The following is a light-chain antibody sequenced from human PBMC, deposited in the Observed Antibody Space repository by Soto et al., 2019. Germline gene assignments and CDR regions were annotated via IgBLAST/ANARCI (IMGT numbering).Light chain of an antibody. J-gene: IGKJ1*01. CDR3: QQTSSIPWT. CDR1: QSMTTF. CDR2: AAS. Sequence: DIQMTQSPSSLSASVGDRVTITCRASQSMTTFLNWYQQKPGKAPKLLIYAASSLQSGVPSRFSVSESGTDFTLTISSLQPEDFATYYCQQTSSIPWTFGQGTKVEMK. V-gene: IGKV1-39*01.